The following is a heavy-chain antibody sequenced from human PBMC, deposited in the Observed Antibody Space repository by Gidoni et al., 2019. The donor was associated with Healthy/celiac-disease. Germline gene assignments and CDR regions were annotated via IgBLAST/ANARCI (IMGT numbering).Heavy chain of an antibody. CDR1: GFTFSSYA. Sequence: EVQLLESGGGLVQPGGSLRLSCAASGFTFSSYAMSWVRQAPGKGLEWVSAISGSGGSTYYADSVKGRFTISRDNSKNTLYLQMNSLRAKDTAVYYCAKDLDKRGGVYYFDYWGQGTLVTVSS. CDR3: AKDLDKRGGVYYFDY. CDR2: ISGSGGST. V-gene: IGHV3-23*01. D-gene: IGHD2-15*01. J-gene: IGHJ4*02.